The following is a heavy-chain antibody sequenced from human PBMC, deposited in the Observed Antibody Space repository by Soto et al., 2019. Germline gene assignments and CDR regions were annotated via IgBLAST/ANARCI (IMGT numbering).Heavy chain of an antibody. D-gene: IGHD6-13*01. J-gene: IGHJ4*02. CDR2: IDPSDSYT. V-gene: IGHV5-10-1*01. CDR3: ARSYSSSWYGIDY. Sequence: GESLKISCQGSGYSFTSYWISWVRQMPGKGLEWMGRIDPSDSYTNYSPSFQGHVTISADKSISTAYLQWSSLKASDTAMYYCARSYSSSWYGIDYWGQGTLVTVSS. CDR1: GYSFTSYW.